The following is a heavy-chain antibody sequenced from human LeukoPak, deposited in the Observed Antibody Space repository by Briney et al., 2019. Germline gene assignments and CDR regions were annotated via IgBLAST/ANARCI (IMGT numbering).Heavy chain of an antibody. D-gene: IGHD1-26*01. J-gene: IGHJ5*02. Sequence: GGSLRLSCAASGFTFSRYWMSWVRQAPGTGLELVANIKEDGSEKYYVDSVKGRFTISRDNAKNSLYLQMNSLRAEDTAVYYCVYGGSYYVAWGQGTLVTVSS. CDR3: VYGGSYYVA. CDR2: IKEDGSEK. V-gene: IGHV3-7*01. CDR1: GFTFSRYW.